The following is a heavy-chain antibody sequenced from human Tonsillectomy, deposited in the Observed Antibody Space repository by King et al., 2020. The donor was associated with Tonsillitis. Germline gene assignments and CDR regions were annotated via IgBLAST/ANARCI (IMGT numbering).Heavy chain of an antibody. CDR2: MYQSGST. CDR1: GDSMSNYY. CDR3: GAHPLYFGELFPIQY. D-gene: IGHD3-10*01. J-gene: IGHJ4*02. V-gene: IGHV4-59*01. Sequence: VQLQESGPGLVKPSATLSLTCSVSGDSMSNYYWTWIRQPPGKGPEWIGYMYQSGSTTYNPSFKSRVTMSVDTSKHHFSLNLRSVTSADTAVYYCGAHPLYFGELFPIQYWGQGILVSVSS.